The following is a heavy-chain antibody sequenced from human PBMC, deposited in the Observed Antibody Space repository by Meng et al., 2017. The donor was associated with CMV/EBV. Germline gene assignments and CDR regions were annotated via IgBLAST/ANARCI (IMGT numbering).Heavy chain of an antibody. CDR1: GYTFTSYY. Sequence: VGMWQSGAEVKKAGASVKVSCKASGYTFTSYYMHWVRQAPGQGLEWMGITNPSGGSTSYAQKFQGRVTMTRDTSTSTVYMELSSLGSEATAVYYCAREGEGVVAATPHFDYWGQGTLVTVSS. D-gene: IGHD2-15*01. V-gene: IGHV1-46*01. CDR2: TNPSGGST. J-gene: IGHJ4*02. CDR3: AREGEGVVAATPHFDY.